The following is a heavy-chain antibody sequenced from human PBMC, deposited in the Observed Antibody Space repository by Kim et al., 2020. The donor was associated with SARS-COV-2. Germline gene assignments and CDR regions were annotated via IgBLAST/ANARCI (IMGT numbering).Heavy chain of an antibody. CDR3: AKTYDYGDYVGL. D-gene: IGHD4-17*01. V-gene: IGHV3-23*01. Sequence: YYADSVKGRFTISRDNSKNTLYLQMNSLRAEDTAVYYCAKTYDYGDYVGLWGQGTLVTVSS. J-gene: IGHJ4*02.